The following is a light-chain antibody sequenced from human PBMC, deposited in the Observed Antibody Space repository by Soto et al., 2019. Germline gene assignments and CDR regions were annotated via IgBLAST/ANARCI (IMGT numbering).Light chain of an antibody. CDR2: GAS. V-gene: IGKV3-20*01. CDR1: QSINSRY. CDR3: QQFGSSPGFT. Sequence: EIVLTQSPGTLSLSPGERATLSCRASQSINSRYLAWYQQKPGQAPRLLIYGASSRATGIPDRFSGSGSGTDVTLTISRLEPEDGAVYYCQQFGSSPGFTFGPGTKVDIK. J-gene: IGKJ3*01.